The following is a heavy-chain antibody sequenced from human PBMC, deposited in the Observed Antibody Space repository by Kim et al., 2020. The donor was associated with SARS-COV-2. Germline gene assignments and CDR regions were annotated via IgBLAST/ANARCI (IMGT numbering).Heavy chain of an antibody. D-gene: IGHD3-22*01. CDR2: INGDGHTT. J-gene: IGHJ4*02. CDR1: GFNFNTYG. Sequence: GGSLRLSCVASGFNFNTYGMTWVRRAPGKGLEWVSLINGDGHTTYYADSVKGRFTVSRDNSENTLYLQMDSLRAEDTATYYCAKGGFEIWGQGTRVTVSS. CDR3: AKGGFEI. V-gene: IGHV3-23*01.